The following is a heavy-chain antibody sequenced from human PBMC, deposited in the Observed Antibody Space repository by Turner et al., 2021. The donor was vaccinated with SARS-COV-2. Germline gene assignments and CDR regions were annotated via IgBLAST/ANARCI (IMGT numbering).Heavy chain of an antibody. CDR2: ISGSGGST. CDR1: GFTFSSYA. Sequence: EVQLLESGGGLVQLGGSLRLSCGASGFTFSSYAMSWVRQAPGKGLEWVSVISGSGGSTYYADAVKGRFTISRDNSKNTLYLQMNSLRAEDTAVYYCAKNEMAMIVVVITLFDYWGQGTLVTVSS. V-gene: IGHV3-23*01. D-gene: IGHD3-22*01. CDR3: AKNEMAMIVVVITLFDY. J-gene: IGHJ4*02.